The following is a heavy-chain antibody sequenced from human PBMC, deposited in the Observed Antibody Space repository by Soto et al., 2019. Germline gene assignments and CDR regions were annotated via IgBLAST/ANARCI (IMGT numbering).Heavy chain of an antibody. J-gene: IGHJ4*02. V-gene: IGHV3-23*01. CDR3: ARGAVMPDS. CDR1: GVTFGSRS. D-gene: IGHD3-16*01. CDR2: ISYSGGST. Sequence: AESLSLSCVVSGVTFGSRSMTWVRQAPGKGLEWVSAISYSGGSTFYADSVKGRFTISRDSSKNTLYLQMNSLRAEDTAVYYCARGAVMPDSWGQGTLVTVSS.